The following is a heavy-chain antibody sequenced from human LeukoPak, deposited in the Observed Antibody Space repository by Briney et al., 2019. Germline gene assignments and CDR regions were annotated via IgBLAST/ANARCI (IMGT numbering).Heavy chain of an antibody. CDR1: GGSISSYY. V-gene: IGHV4-59*01. CDR2: IYSSGST. CDR3: AKAVFSYDSSAFFFNP. J-gene: IGHJ5*02. D-gene: IGHD3-22*01. Sequence: SETLSLTCTVSGGSISSYYWSWIRQPPGKGLEWIGYIYSSGSTNYIPSVKSRITMSVDISKNHFSLKLSSVTAADTAVYYCAKAVFSYDSSAFFFNPWGQGTLVTVSS.